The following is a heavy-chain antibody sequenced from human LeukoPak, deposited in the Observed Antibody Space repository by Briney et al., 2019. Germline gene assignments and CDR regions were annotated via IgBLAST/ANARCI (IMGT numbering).Heavy chain of an antibody. D-gene: IGHD2-15*01. Sequence: PSETLSLTCTVSGGSISSYYWSWIRQPAGKGLEWIGRIYTSGSTNYNPSLKSRVTMSVDTSKNQFSLKLSSVTAADTAVYYCARGHCSGGSCSRRPPDHYYYGMDVWGQGTTVTVSS. CDR2: IYTSGST. CDR1: GGSISSYY. V-gene: IGHV4-4*07. J-gene: IGHJ6*02. CDR3: ARGHCSGGSCSRRPPDHYYYGMDV.